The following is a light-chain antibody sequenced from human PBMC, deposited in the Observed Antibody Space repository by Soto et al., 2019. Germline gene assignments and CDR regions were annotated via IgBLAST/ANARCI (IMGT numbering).Light chain of an antibody. V-gene: IGKV1-39*01. CDR1: QSISSY. J-gene: IGKJ1*01. CDR3: QQSYSTPRT. CDR2: AAS. Sequence: IQMNQSQYSLSASVGDRVTITCRASQSISSYLNWYQQKPGKAPKLLIYAASSLQIGVPSRFSGSGSEIDFTLTISSLQPEDFATYYCQQSYSTPRTFGQGTKVEIK.